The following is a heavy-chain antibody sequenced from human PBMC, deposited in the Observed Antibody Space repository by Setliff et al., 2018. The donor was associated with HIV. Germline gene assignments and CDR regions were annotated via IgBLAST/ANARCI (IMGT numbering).Heavy chain of an antibody. CDR2: IYYSGST. V-gene: IGHV4-39*01. CDR3: ARHRNLDRRGEAFDI. Sequence: PSETLSLTCTVSGASISSGGYYWNWIRQHPGKGLEWIGSIYYSGSTYYNPSLKSRVTISVDTSKNQFSLKLSSVTAADTAVYYCARHRNLDRRGEAFDIWGQGTMVTV. J-gene: IGHJ3*02. D-gene: IGHD3-10*01. CDR1: GASISSGGYY.